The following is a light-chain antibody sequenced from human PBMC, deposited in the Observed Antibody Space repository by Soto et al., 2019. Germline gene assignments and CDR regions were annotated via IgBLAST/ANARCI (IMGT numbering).Light chain of an antibody. J-gene: IGKJ5*01. V-gene: IGKV1-39*01. Sequence: DIQVTQSPSSLSASVGDRVTITCRASQSINKYLNWYQHKPGKAPKLLIYAASTLQSGVPSRFSGRGSGTDLTLTISSLQPEDSATYHCQQSYNTPITFGQGTRLDIK. CDR2: AAS. CDR3: QQSYNTPIT. CDR1: QSINKY.